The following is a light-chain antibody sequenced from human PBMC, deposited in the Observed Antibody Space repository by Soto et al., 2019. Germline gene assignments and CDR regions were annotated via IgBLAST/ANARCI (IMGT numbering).Light chain of an antibody. J-gene: IGLJ3*02. CDR1: SITFGIYNL. V-gene: IGLV2-23*03. CDR2: EGS. CDR3: SSSAHSSTFWV. Sequence: QSVLTQPASVSGSPGQSITISCTGTSITFGIYNLISWYQQHPGKAPKLMIYEGSKRPSGVSNRFSGSNSGNTASLTISGLQNEDEADYYCSSSAHSSTFWVFGGGTKLTVL.